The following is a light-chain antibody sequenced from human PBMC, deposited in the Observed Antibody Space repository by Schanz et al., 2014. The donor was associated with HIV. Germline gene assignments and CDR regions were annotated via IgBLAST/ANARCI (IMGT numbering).Light chain of an antibody. J-gene: IGKJ1*01. Sequence: EIVLTQSPATLSLSPGERATLSCRASQSISNYLAWYQQKPGQAPRLVIHGASTRATGFPARFSGSGSGTEFALTISSLQSEDFAVYYCQQYVNWPRTFGQGTKVQI. CDR1: QSISNY. V-gene: IGKV3-15*01. CDR2: GAS. CDR3: QQYVNWPRT.